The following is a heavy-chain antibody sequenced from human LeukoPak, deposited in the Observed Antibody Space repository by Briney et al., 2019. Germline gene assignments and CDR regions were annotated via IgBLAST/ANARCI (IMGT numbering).Heavy chain of an antibody. D-gene: IGHD2-21*01. J-gene: IGHJ4*02. CDR3: AIDCCGGECCSHNRDDY. V-gene: IGHV3-23*01. CDR1: GFTFSTYA. Sequence: GGSLRLSCAASGFTFSTYAMNWVRQAPGKGLEWVSGISDTGATTVYADSVKGRLTVSRDNSKNTVYLQMNSLRGEDTAIYFCAIDCCGGECCSHNRDDYWGQGTLVTVSS. CDR2: ISDTGATT.